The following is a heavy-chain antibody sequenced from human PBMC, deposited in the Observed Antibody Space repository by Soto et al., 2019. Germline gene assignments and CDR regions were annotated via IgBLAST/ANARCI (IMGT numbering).Heavy chain of an antibody. J-gene: IGHJ4*02. V-gene: IGHV3-23*01. CDR2: ISGSGANT. D-gene: IGHD3-10*01. CDR1: GFTFGNYA. CDR3: AKDLVYFDSGTYSTLDY. Sequence: EVQLLESGGGLEQPGGSLRLSCAASGFTFGNYAMNWVRQAPGKGLQWVSGISGSGANTYYADFVKGRFTISRDNSKNTLYLQMNSLRAEDTAVYYCAKDLVYFDSGTYSTLDYWGQGTLVTVSS.